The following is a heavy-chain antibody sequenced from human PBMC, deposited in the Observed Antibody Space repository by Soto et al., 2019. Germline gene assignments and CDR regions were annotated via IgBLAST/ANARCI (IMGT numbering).Heavy chain of an antibody. CDR2: ISSSSSYI. D-gene: IGHD3-3*01. V-gene: IGHV3-21*01. J-gene: IGHJ6*02. Sequence: GGSLRLSCAASGFAFSSYSMNWFRQAPGKGLEWVSSISSSSSYIYYADSVKGRFTISRDNAKNSLYLQMNSLRAEDTAVYYCARAEGYTIFGVVISPRGYGMDVWGQGTTVTVSS. CDR3: ARAEGYTIFGVVISPRGYGMDV. CDR1: GFAFSSYS.